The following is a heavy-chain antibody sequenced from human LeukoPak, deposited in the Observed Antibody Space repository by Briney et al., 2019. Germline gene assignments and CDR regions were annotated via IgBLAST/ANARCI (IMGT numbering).Heavy chain of an antibody. CDR2: IYHSGST. D-gene: IGHD7-27*01. V-gene: IGHV4-30-2*01. CDR3: ARDGEDRKTGRYYYYYMDV. Sequence: SQTLSLTCTVSGGSISSGGYYWSWIRQPPGKGLEWIGYIYHSGSTYYNPSLKSRVTMSVDTSKNQFSLKLSSVTAADTAVYYCARDGEDRKTGRYYYYYMDVWGKGTTVTVSS. J-gene: IGHJ6*03. CDR1: GGSISSGGYY.